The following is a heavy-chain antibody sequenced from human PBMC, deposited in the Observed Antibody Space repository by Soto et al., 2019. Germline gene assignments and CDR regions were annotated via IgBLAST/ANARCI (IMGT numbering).Heavy chain of an antibody. D-gene: IGHD6-19*01. CDR1: GGSISSYY. CDR3: ARDVGAASGWPYYYYYYGMDV. J-gene: IGHJ6*02. CDR2: IYYSGST. V-gene: IGHV4-59*01. Sequence: SETLSLTCTVSGGSISSYYWSWIRQPPGKGLEWIGYIYYSGSTNYNPSLKSRVTISVDTSKNQFSLKLSSVTAADTAVYYCARDVGAASGWPYYYYYYGMDVWGQGTTVTVSS.